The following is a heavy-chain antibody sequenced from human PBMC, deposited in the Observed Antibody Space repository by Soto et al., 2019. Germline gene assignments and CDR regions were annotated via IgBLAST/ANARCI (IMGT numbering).Heavy chain of an antibody. J-gene: IGHJ5*02. V-gene: IGHV1-69*08. CDR3: ARDGRASFDWVDP. CDR2: IIPTLGIA. CDR1: GGTFSSYT. Sequence: QVQLVQSGAEVKKPGSSVKVSCKASGGTFSSYTISWVRQAPGQGLEWMGRIIPTLGIANYAQKFQGRVTITADKATSTAYMELSSLRSEDTAVYYCARDGRASFDWVDPWGQGTLVTVSS.